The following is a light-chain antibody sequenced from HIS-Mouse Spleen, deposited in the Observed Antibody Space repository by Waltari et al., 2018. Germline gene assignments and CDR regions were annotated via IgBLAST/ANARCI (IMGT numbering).Light chain of an antibody. CDR2: YKSDSDK. CDR1: SGINVGTSR. CDR3: MIWHSSASV. J-gene: IGLJ2*01. V-gene: IGLV5-45*02. Sequence: QAVLTQPSSLSASPGASASLPCTLRSGINVGTSRIYWYQQNPGIPPQYLLRYKSDSDKQQGSGWPGRVAGAKDAAANAGILLISGLQSEDEADYYCMIWHSSASVFGGGTKLTVL.